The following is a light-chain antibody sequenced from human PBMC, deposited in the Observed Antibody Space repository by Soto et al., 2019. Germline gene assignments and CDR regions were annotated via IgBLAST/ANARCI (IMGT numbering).Light chain of an antibody. CDR2: AAA. Sequence: AIRMTQSPSSFSASTGDRVTITCRASQGISRYLAWYQQKPGKAPKLLIYAAATLQRGAPSRFSASGSGTDFTLTISSLQSEDFATYYCQQYLSYPYTFGQGTKLEI. CDR3: QQYLSYPYT. V-gene: IGKV1-8*01. J-gene: IGKJ2*01. CDR1: QGISRY.